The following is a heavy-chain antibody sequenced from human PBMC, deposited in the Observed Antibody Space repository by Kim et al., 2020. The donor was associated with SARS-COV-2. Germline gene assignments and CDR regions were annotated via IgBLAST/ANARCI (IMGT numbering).Heavy chain of an antibody. CDR1: GFTFSSYA. CDR2: ISGSGGST. CDR3: AKDRGCSSTSCFSYYYGMDV. J-gene: IGHJ6*02. D-gene: IGHD2-2*01. V-gene: IGHV3-23*01. Sequence: GGSLRLSCAASGFTFSSYAMSWVRQAPGKGLEWVSAISGSGGSTYYADSVKGRFTISRDNSKNTLYLQMNSLRAEDTAVYYCAKDRGCSSTSCFSYYYGMDVWGQGTTVTVSS.